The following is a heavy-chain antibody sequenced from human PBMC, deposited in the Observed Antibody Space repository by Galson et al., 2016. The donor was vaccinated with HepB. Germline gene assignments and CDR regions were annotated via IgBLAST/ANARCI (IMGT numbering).Heavy chain of an antibody. CDR2: IWYDGETK. Sequence: SLRLSCAASGFSFSLYGMHWVRQAPGKGLEGVALIWYDGETKYSADSVKGRFTISRDNSDNTLYLHMNSLRAEDTAVYYCARARYSSSWFGDFDYWGQGTLVIVSS. CDR1: GFSFSLYG. V-gene: IGHV3-33*01. D-gene: IGHD6-19*01. CDR3: ARARYSSSWFGDFDY. J-gene: IGHJ4*02.